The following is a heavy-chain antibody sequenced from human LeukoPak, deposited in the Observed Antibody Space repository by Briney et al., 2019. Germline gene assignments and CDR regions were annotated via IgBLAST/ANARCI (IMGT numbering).Heavy chain of an antibody. D-gene: IGHD6-13*01. Sequence: SETLFLTCTVSGGSISSYYWSWIPQPPGKGLEWIGYIYYSGSTNYNPSLKSRVTISVDTSKNQFSLKLSSVTAADTAVYYCARDLSIAAAGDYYYYGMDVWGQGTTVTVSS. CDR1: GGSISSYY. J-gene: IGHJ6*02. V-gene: IGHV4-59*01. CDR2: IYYSGST. CDR3: ARDLSIAAAGDYYYYGMDV.